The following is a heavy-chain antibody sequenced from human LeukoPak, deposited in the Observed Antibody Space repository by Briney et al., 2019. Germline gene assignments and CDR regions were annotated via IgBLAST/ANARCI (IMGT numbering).Heavy chain of an antibody. CDR1: GFTFSSYW. D-gene: IGHD3-10*01. CDR2: IKQDGSEK. J-gene: IGHJ4*02. CDR3: ARDWSIWFGESFDY. Sequence: PGGSLRLSCAASGFTFSSYWMSRVRQAPGKGLEWVANIKQDGSEKYYVDSVKGRFTISRDNAKNSLYLQMNSLRAEDTAVYYCARDWSIWFGESFDYWGQGTLVTVSS. V-gene: IGHV3-7*03.